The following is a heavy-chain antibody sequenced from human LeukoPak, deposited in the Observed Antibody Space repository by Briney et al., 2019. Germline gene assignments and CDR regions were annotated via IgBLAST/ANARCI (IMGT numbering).Heavy chain of an antibody. D-gene: IGHD1-26*01. J-gene: IGHJ4*02. CDR2: TYYRSKWYN. V-gene: IGHV6-1*01. Sequence: PSQTLSLTCAISGDSVSSNSAAWNWIRQSPSRGLEWLGRTYYRSKWYNDYAVSVKSRITINPDTSKNQFSLQLNSVTPEDTAVYYRARSPSIVVGAMIPEYYFDYWGQGTLVTVSS. CDR3: ARSPSIVVGAMIPEYYFDY. CDR1: GDSVSSNSAA.